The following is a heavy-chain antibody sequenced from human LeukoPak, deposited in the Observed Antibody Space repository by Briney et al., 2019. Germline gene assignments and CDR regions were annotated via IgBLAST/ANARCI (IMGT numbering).Heavy chain of an antibody. D-gene: IGHD3-10*01. Sequence: PSETLSLTCTVSGGSISSYYWSWIRQPAGKGLEWIGRIYTSGSTNYNHSLKSRVTMSVDTSKNPFSLKLSSVTAADTAVYYCARVGSGSYYDTLNRVGPWGQGTLVTVSS. CDR3: ARVGSGSYYDTLNRVGP. J-gene: IGHJ5*02. CDR2: IYTSGST. V-gene: IGHV4-4*07. CDR1: GGSISSYY.